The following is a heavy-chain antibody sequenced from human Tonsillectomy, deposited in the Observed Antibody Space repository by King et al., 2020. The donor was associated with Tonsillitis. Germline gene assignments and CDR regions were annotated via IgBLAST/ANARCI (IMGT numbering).Heavy chain of an antibody. CDR2: IWYDGSNK. J-gene: IGHJ6*02. CDR1: GFTFSSYG. V-gene: IGHV3-33*01. Sequence: VQLVESGGGVVQPGRSLRLSCAASGFTFSSYGMHWVRQAPGKGLEWVAVIWYDGSNKYYADSVKGRFTISRDSSKNTLYLQINSLSAEDTAVYYCARGVLGYCSGGSCYNAMDVWGQGTTVTVSS. CDR3: ARGVLGYCSGGSCYNAMDV. D-gene: IGHD2-15*01.